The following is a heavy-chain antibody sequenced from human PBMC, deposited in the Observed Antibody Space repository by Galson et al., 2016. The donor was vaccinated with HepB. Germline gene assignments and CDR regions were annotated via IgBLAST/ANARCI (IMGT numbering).Heavy chain of an antibody. CDR3: ARLSTSGTYFGY. CDR2: INTGKGNT. D-gene: IGHD1-26*01. V-gene: IGHV1-3*04. CDR1: GYTFTSHA. J-gene: IGHJ4*02. Sequence: SVKVSCKASGYTFTSHAMHWVRQAPAQSLEWMGWINTGKGNTKYSQKFQDRVTITRDTSASTGYMELSNLRSEDTAVYFCARLSTSGTYFGYWGQGVLVTVSS.